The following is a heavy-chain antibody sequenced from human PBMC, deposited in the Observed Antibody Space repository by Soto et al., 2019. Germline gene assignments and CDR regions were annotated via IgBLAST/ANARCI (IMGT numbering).Heavy chain of an antibody. CDR2: IGTAGDT. CDR3: ARGGGGSSSWSFDY. D-gene: IGHD6-13*01. J-gene: IGHJ4*02. Sequence: GGSLRLSCAASGFTFSSYDMHWVRQATGKGLEWVSAIGTAGDTYYPGSVKGRFTISRENAKNSLYLQMNSLRAGDTAVYYCARGGGGSSSWSFDYWGQGTLVTVSS. CDR1: GFTFSSYD. V-gene: IGHV3-13*01.